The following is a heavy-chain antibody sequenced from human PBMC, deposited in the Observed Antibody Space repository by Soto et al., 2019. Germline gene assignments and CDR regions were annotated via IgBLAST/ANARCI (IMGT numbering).Heavy chain of an antibody. D-gene: IGHD3-10*01. CDR1: GFTLSYYW. V-gene: IGHV3-7*01. J-gene: IGHJ3*02. CDR3: GTDQWGGAFDI. CDR2: IRQDGNEI. Sequence: GGSLRLSCAGSGFTLSYYWMAWVRQTPGKGLEFVANIRQDGNEINYMDSVKGRFTISRDNAKNSLFLQMNSLRDEDTAVYYCGTDQWGGAFDIGGQGTMVTVSS.